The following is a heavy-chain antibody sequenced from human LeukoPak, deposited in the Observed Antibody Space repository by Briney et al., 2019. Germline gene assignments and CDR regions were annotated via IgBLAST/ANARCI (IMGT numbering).Heavy chain of an antibody. D-gene: IGHD3-10*01. CDR3: AREGEWFGELSYYYYGMDV. CDR2: ISAYNGNT. CDR1: GYTFTSYG. V-gene: IGHV1-18*01. Sequence: ASVKVSCKASGYTFTSYGISWVRQAPGQGLEWMGWISAYNGNTNYAQKLQGRVTMTTDTSTSTAYMELRSLRSEDTAVYYCAREGEWFGELSYYYYGMDVWGQGTTVTVSS. J-gene: IGHJ6*02.